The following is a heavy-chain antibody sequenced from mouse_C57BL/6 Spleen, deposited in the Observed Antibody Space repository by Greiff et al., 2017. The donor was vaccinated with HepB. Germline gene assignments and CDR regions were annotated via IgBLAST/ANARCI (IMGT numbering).Heavy chain of an antibody. V-gene: IGHV14-3*01. D-gene: IGHD3-2*02. Sequence: EVQLQQSVAELVRPGASVKLSCTASGFNIKNTYMRWVKQRPEQGLEWIGRIDPANGNTKYAPKFQGKATITADTSSNTAYLQLSSLTSEDTAIYYCARWGQLRAYWGQGTLVTVSA. CDR1: GFNIKNTY. CDR3: ARWGQLRAY. CDR2: IDPANGNT. J-gene: IGHJ3*01.